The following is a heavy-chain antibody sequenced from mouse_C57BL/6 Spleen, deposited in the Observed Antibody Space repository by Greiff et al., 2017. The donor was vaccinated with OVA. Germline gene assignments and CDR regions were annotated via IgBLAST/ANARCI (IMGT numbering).Heavy chain of an antibody. Sequence: EVQLVESGGDLVKPGGSLKLSCAASGFTFSSYGMSWVRQTPDKRLEWVATISSGGSYTYYPDSVKGRFTISRDNAKNTLYLQMSSLKSEDTAMYYCARGGYSNYFYAMDYWGQGTSVTVSS. J-gene: IGHJ4*01. CDR1: GFTFSSYG. CDR2: ISSGGSYT. CDR3: ARGGYSNYFYAMDY. D-gene: IGHD2-5*01. V-gene: IGHV5-6*01.